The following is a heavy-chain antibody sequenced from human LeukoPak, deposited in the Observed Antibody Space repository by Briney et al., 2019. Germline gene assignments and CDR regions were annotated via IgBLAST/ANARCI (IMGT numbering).Heavy chain of an antibody. CDR2: IYTSGST. Sequence: SETLSLTCTVSGGSISSGSYYWSWIRQPAGKGLEWIGRIYTSGSTNYNPSLKSRVTTSVDKSKNQFSLNLSSVTAADTAVYYCARDRRYYDSSAYIRGFDYWGQGTLVTVSS. J-gene: IGHJ4*02. D-gene: IGHD3-22*01. CDR1: GGSISSGSYY. CDR3: ARDRRYYDSSAYIRGFDY. V-gene: IGHV4-61*02.